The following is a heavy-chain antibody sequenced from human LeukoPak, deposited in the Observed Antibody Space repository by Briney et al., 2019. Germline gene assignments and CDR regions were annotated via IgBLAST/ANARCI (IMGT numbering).Heavy chain of an antibody. CDR2: ILPIFGIA. V-gene: IGHV1-69*04. J-gene: IGHJ3*02. CDR1: GGTFSSYA. CDR3: ASGSYYDFWSGNGAFDI. Sequence: SVKVSCKASGGTFSSYAISWVRQAPGQGLEWVGRILPIFGIANYAQKFQGRVTITADKSTTTAHMELSSLRSEDTAVYYCASGSYYDFWSGNGAFDIWGQGTMVTVSS. D-gene: IGHD3-3*01.